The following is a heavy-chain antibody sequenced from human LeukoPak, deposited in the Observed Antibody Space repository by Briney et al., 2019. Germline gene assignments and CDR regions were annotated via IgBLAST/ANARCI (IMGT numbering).Heavy chain of an antibody. CDR2: INHSGCT. CDR3: DGLYSGGYSRSTYYNWYDP. J-gene: IGHJ5*02. Sequence: PSETLSLTCAVYGGSFSGYYWSWIRQPPGEGLEWIVEINHSGCTNYNPSSKIRVTIAVDTYKNLFSPNLTSVAAADTAVYYCDGLYSGGYSRSTYYNWYDPCGQGTVVAVS. CDR1: GGSFSGYY. D-gene: IGHD6-13*01. V-gene: IGHV4-34*01.